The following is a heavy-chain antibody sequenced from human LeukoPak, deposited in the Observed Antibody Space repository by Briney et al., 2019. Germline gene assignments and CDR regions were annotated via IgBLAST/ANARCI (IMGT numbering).Heavy chain of an antibody. CDR2: ISSSGSTI. CDR1: GGSISSGGYY. Sequence: LSLTCTVSGGSISSGGYYWSWIRQAPGKGLEWVSYISSSGSTIYYADSVKGRFTISRDNAKNSLYLQMNSLRAEDTAVYYCARDRYYYYYGMDVWGQGTTVTVSS. CDR3: ARDRYYYYYGMDV. J-gene: IGHJ6*02. V-gene: IGHV3-11*01.